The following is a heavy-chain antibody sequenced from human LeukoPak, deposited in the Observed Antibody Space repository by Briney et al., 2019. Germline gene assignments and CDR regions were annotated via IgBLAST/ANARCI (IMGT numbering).Heavy chain of an antibody. D-gene: IGHD2-2*02. CDR2: INWDGGST. CDR1: GFNFEDYT. V-gene: IGHV3-43*01. J-gene: IGHJ4*02. Sequence: GGSLRLSCAASGFNFEDYTMHWVRHTPGKGLEWVSLINWDGGSTYYADSVKGRFATSRDNNKNSLYLQMTSLRTEDTALYYCTKGSNTWPSLFDYWGQGTLVTVSA. CDR3: TKGSNTWPSLFDY.